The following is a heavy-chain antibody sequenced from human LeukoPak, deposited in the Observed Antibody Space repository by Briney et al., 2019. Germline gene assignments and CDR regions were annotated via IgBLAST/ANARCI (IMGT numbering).Heavy chain of an antibody. J-gene: IGHJ4*02. CDR2: ISGSGGST. V-gene: IGHV3-23*01. D-gene: IGHD2-2*01. Sequence: PGGSLRLSCAASGFTFSSYAMSGVRQAPGKGLEWVSAISGSGGSTYYADSVKGRFTISRDNSKNTLYLQMNSLRAEDTAVYYCAKDYCSSTSCYPDYWGQGTLATVSS. CDR3: AKDYCSSTSCYPDY. CDR1: GFTFSSYA.